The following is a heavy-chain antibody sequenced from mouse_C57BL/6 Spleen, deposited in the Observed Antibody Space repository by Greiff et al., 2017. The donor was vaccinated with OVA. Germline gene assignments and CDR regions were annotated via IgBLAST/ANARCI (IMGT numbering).Heavy chain of an antibody. V-gene: IGHV1-82*01. CDR2: IYPGDGDT. CDR1: GYAFSSSW. J-gene: IGHJ2*01. D-gene: IGHD1-1*01. CDR3: ARDYGSSYAFDY. Sequence: VKLQQSGPELVKPGASVKISCKASGYAFSSSWMNWVKQRPGKGLEWIGRIYPGDGDTNYNGKFTGKATLTADKSSSKAYKQLSSLTSEDSAVYFCARDYGSSYAFDYWGQGTTLTVSS.